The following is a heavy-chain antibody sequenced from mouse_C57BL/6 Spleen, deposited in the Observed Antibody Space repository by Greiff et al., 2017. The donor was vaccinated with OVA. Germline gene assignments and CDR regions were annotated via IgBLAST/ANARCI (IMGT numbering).Heavy chain of an antibody. CDR3: ARQIYGPFDY. D-gene: IGHD1-2*01. V-gene: IGHV5-17*01. CDR2: ISSGSSTL. CDR1: GFTFSDYG. Sequence: EVMLVESGGGLVKPGGSLKLSCAASGFTFSDYGMHWVRQAPEKGLEWVAYISSGSSTLYYADTVKGRFTISRDKAKNTLFLQMTSLRSEDTAMYYCARQIYGPFDYWGQGTTLTVAS. J-gene: IGHJ2*01.